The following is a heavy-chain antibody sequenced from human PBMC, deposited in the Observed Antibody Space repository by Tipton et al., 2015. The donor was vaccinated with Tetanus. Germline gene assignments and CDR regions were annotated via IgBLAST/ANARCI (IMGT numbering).Heavy chain of an antibody. Sequence: LRLSCTVSGGPVSGSSHYWSWIRQPPGKQLEWVGYIYHSGSTNYNSSLKSRVSISFGTSKDQFSLNLESVTAADTAFYYCARANNDFPKKGPFDSWGQGTLVIVSS. CDR3: ARANNDFPKKGPFDS. CDR1: GGPVSGSSHY. V-gene: IGHV4-61*01. D-gene: IGHD1-1*01. CDR2: IYHSGST. J-gene: IGHJ4*02.